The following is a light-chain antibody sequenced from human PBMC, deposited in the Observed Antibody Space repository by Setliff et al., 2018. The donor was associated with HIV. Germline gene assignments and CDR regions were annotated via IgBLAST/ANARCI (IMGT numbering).Light chain of an antibody. CDR1: SSDVGTYNF. CDR2: DVS. Sequence: QSALTQPASMSGSPGQSITISCTGTSSDVGTYNFVSWYQQHPGKAPKLMIYDVSYRPSGVSNRFSGSKSGNTASLTISGLQAEDEADYYCSSYTSSTPLYVFGTGTKVTVL. J-gene: IGLJ1*01. CDR3: SSYTSSTPLYV. V-gene: IGLV2-14*03.